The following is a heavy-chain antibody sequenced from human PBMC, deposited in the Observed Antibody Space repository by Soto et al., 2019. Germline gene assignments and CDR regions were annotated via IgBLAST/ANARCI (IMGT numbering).Heavy chain of an antibody. D-gene: IGHD6-19*01. Sequence: EVQLVESGGGMVQPGGSLRVSCAASGFPLSSYRMHWVRQAPGKGLEWVSYISGSGGTIYYADSVKGRFTISRDNAKNSLSVQMNSLRDEDTAVYFCARETGLRSSGWSYYFDFWGQGTRVTVSS. CDR2: ISGSGGTI. CDR1: GFPLSSYR. J-gene: IGHJ4*02. CDR3: ARETGLRSSGWSYYFDF. V-gene: IGHV3-48*02.